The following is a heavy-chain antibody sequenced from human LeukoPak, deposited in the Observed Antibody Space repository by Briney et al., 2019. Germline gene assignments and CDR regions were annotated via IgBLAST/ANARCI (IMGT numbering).Heavy chain of an antibody. CDR3: AKVLASRYCSGGSCYDGFDY. D-gene: IGHD2-15*01. J-gene: IGHJ4*02. CDR2: ISGSGGST. Sequence: GGSLRLSCAASGFTFSSYAMSWVRQAPGKGLEWVSAISGSGGSTYYADSVKGRFTISRDNSKNTLYLQMNSLRAEDTAVYYCAKVLASRYCSGGSCYDGFDYWGQGTLVTVSS. CDR1: GFTFSSYA. V-gene: IGHV3-23*01.